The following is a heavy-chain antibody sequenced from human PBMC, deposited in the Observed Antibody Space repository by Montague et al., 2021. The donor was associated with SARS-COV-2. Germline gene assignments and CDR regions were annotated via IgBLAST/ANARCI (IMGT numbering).Heavy chain of an antibody. CDR3: ARYGSYFEH. V-gene: IGHV4-59*03. CDR2: IYYDGST. J-gene: IGHJ4*01. Sequence: SDTLSLTPTVSGGSIRSYYWSWIRQTPGKGLEWIGYIYYDGSTNXNPSLKSRVTMSVDSAKTQFSLRLSSVTAADTAVYYCARYGSYFEHWGQGTLVTVSS. D-gene: IGHD1-26*01. CDR1: GGSIRSYY.